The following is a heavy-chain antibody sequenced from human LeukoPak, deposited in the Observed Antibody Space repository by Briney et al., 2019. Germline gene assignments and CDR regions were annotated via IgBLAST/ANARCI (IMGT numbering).Heavy chain of an antibody. J-gene: IGHJ4*02. CDR2: ISSSSSYI. Sequence: GGSLRLSCAASGFTFSSYSMNWVRQAPGKGLEWVSSISSSSSYIYYADSVKGRFTISRDNAKNSLYLQMNSLRAEDTATYYCARDFTCGGDCYLYYFDYWGQGTLVTVSS. D-gene: IGHD2-21*02. CDR3: ARDFTCGGDCYLYYFDY. CDR1: GFTFSSYS. V-gene: IGHV3-21*03.